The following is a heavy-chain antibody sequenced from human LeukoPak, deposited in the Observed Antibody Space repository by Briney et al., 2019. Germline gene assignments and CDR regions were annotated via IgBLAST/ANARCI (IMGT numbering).Heavy chain of an antibody. Sequence: GGSLRLSCAASGFPFGSYAMTWVRQAPGKGLESVSVITDGADTYYAASVKGRFTISRDNSQNTVHLQMDNLRADDTAVYYCAKSIRSSGWYFDYWGQGTLVTVSS. J-gene: IGHJ4*02. CDR3: AKSIRSSGWYFDY. CDR2: ITDGADT. V-gene: IGHV3-23*01. D-gene: IGHD6-19*01. CDR1: GFPFGSYA.